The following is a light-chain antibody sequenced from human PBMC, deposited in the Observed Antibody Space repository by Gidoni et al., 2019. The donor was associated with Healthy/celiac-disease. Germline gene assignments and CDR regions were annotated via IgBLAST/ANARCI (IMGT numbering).Light chain of an antibody. Sequence: EIVLTQSPATLSLSPGERATLSCRASQSVSSYVAWYQQKPGQAPRLLIYDASNRATGIPARFSGSWSGTDFTLTISSLEPEDFAVYSCQQRSNWSFTFGPGTKVDIK. V-gene: IGKV3-11*01. CDR1: QSVSSY. CDR3: QQRSNWSFT. CDR2: DAS. J-gene: IGKJ3*01.